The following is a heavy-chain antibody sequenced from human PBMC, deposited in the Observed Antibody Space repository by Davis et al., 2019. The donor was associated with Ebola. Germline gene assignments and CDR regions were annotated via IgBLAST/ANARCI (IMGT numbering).Heavy chain of an antibody. CDR3: ARGSTGDHLSFDH. V-gene: IGHV3-30-3*01. J-gene: IGHJ4*02. CDR2: ISYDGSNK. Sequence: PGGSLRLSCAASGFTFSSYAMHWVRQAPGKGLEWVAVISYDGSNKYYADSVKGRFTISRDNSKNTLYLQMNSLRAEDTAVYYCARGSTGDHLSFDHWGQGTLVTVSS. CDR1: GFTFSSYA. D-gene: IGHD7-27*01.